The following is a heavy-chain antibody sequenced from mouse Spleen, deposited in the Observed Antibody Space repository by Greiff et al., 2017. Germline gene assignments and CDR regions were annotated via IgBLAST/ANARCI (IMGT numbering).Heavy chain of an antibody. J-gene: IGHJ2*01. CDR1: GFTFSSYA. Sequence: EVMLVESGGGLVKPGGSLKLSCAASGFTFSSYAMSWVRQTPEKRLEWVASISSGGSTYYPDSVKGRFTISRDNARNILYLQMSSLRSEDTAMYYCAREGLSYYFDYWGQGTTLTVSS. D-gene: IGHD3-1*01. V-gene: IGHV5-6-5*01. CDR3: AREGLSYYFDY. CDR2: ISSGGST.